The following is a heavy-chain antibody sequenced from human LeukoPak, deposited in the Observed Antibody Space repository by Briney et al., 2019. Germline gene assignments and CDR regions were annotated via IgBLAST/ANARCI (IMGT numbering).Heavy chain of an antibody. CDR1: GGSISSSSYY. CDR2: IYYSGST. CDR3: AGGSGDY. J-gene: IGHJ4*02. V-gene: IGHV4-39*07. D-gene: IGHD6-19*01. Sequence: SETLSLTCTVSGGSISSSSYYWGWIRQPPGKGLEWIGSIYYSGSTYYNPSLKSRVTISVDTSKNQFSLKLSSVTAEDTAVHYCAGGSGDYWGQGTLVTVSS.